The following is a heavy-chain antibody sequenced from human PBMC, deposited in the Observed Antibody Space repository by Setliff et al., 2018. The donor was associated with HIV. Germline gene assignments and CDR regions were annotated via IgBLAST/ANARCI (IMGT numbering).Heavy chain of an antibody. J-gene: IGHJ3*01. CDR3: ARDQADVYNYLLSGAFDF. V-gene: IGHV4-61*02. CDR2: IYTSGST. D-gene: IGHD3-10*01. CDR1: GASISSGNYY. Sequence: TLSLTCTVSGASISSGNYYWSWIRQPAGKGLEWIGRIYTSGSTNYNTSLKSRVTISLDTSKNQFSLKLSSVTAADTAVYYCARDQADVYNYLLSGAFDFWGQGAMVTVS.